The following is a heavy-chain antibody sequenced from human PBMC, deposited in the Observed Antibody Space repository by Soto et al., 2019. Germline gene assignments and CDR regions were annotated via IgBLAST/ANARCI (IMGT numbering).Heavy chain of an antibody. CDR2: ISPKSGSI. V-gene: IGHV1-18*01. D-gene: IGHD3-22*01. CDR3: VKDRDSNSWPSRDV. Sequence: ASVKVSCKTSGYTFTRNGISWVRQAPGQGLEWMGWISPKSGSIKYAQKFQGRVIMTTDTSTSTAYMEVRSLRSDDTAVYYCVKDRDSNSWPSRDVWGPGTTVTVSS. J-gene: IGHJ6*02. CDR1: GYTFTRNG.